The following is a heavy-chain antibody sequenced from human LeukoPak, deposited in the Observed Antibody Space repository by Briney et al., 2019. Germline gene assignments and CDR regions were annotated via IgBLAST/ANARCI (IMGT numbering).Heavy chain of an antibody. J-gene: IGHJ4*02. CDR2: IRYDRSNK. CDR1: GFTFSSYS. Sequence: GGSLRLSCAASGFTFSSYSMNWVRQAPGKGLEWVAFIRYDRSNKYYTDSVKGRFTISRDNSKNTLYLQMNSLRAEDTAVYYCAGRGSGSYFDYWGQGTLVTVSS. CDR3: AGRGSGSYFDY. V-gene: IGHV3-30*02. D-gene: IGHD3-10*01.